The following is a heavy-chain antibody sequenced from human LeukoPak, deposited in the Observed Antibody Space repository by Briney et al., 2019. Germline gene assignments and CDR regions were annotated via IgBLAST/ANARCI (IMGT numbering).Heavy chain of an antibody. CDR1: GFTFSSYG. D-gene: IGHD3-22*01. CDR2: IWYDGSNK. V-gene: IGHV3-33*01. CDR3: ARGGRITMIVVLRDAFDI. J-gene: IGHJ3*02. Sequence: GRSLRLSCAASGFTFSSYGMHWVRQAPGKGLEWVAVIWYDGSNKYYADSVKGRFTISRDNSKNTLYLQMNSLRAEDTAVYYCARGGRITMIVVLRDAFDIWGQGTMVTVSS.